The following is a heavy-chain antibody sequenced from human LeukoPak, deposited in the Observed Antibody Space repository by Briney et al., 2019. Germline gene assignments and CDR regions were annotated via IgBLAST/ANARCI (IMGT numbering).Heavy chain of an antibody. CDR2: IYYSGST. V-gene: IGHV4-39*02. D-gene: IGHD4-23*01. J-gene: IGHJ6*03. Sequence: SETLSLTCTVSGGSISSSGYYWGWIRQPPGKGLEWIGSIYYSGSTYYNPSLKSRVTISVDTSKNQFSLKLSSVTAADTAVYYCAREGSYGGLYYYYYMDVWGKGTTVTISS. CDR1: GGSISSSGYY. CDR3: AREGSYGGLYYYYYMDV.